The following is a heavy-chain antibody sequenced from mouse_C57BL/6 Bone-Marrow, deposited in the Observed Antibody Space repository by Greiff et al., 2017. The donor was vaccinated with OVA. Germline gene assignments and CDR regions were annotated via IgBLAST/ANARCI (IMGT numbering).Heavy chain of an antibody. V-gene: IGHV1-81*01. J-gene: IGHJ3*01. CDR1: GYTFTSYG. Sequence: VQLQPSGAELARPGASVKLSCKASGYTFTSYGISWVKQRTGQGLEWIGEIYPRSGNTYYNEKFKGKATLTADKSSSTAYMELRSLTSEDSAVYFCARVISSGTWFAYWGQGTLVTVSA. D-gene: IGHD3-2*02. CDR2: IYPRSGNT. CDR3: ARVISSGTWFAY.